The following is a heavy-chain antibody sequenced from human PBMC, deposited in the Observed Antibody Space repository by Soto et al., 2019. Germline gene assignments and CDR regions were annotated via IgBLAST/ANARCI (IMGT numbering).Heavy chain of an antibody. CDR3: ARDLRQWLASRCLDY. CDR2: ISAYNGNT. CDR1: GYTFTSYG. Sequence: QVQLVQSGAEVKKPGASVKVSCKASGYTFTSYGIIWVRQAPGQGLEWMGWISAYNGNTNYAQKLQGRVTMTTDTPTSTAYMELRSLRSDDTAVYYCARDLRQWLASRCLDYWGQGTLVTVSS. J-gene: IGHJ4*02. V-gene: IGHV1-18*01. D-gene: IGHD6-19*01.